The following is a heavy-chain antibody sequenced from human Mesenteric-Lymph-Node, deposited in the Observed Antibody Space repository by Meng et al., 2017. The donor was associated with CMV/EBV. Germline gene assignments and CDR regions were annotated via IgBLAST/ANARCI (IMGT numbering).Heavy chain of an antibody. J-gene: IGHJ4*02. V-gene: IGHV1-18*01. CDR1: GYTFTTSA. D-gene: IGHD2-2*01. Sequence: ASVKVSCKASGYTFTTSAISWVRQAPGQGLEWVGWISTYTGNTNYAQKLQDRVTMTTDTSTSTAYMELRTLRSDDTAVYYCARDPDYSSTWGNYWGQGTLVTVSS. CDR3: ARDPDYSSTWGNY. CDR2: ISTYTGNT.